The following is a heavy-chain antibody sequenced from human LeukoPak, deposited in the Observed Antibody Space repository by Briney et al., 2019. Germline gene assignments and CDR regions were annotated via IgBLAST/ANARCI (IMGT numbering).Heavy chain of an antibody. CDR2: ISSSGSTI. Sequence: PGGSLRLSCAASGFTFSDYYMSWIRQAPGKGLEWVSYISSSGSTIYYADSVKGRFTISRDNAKNSLYLQMNSLRAEDTAVYYCARDRNIAAALSWFDPWGQGTLVTVSS. D-gene: IGHD6-13*01. CDR1: GFTFSDYY. V-gene: IGHV3-11*04. J-gene: IGHJ5*02. CDR3: ARDRNIAAALSWFDP.